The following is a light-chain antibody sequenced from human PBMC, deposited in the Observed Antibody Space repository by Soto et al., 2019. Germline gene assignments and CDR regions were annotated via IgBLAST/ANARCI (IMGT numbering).Light chain of an antibody. CDR1: SSDVGGYNY. CDR2: EVS. CDR3: SSYTTSSTYV. J-gene: IGLJ1*01. Sequence: QSVLAQPASVSGSPGQSITISCTVTSSDVGGYNYVSWYQQHPGKVPKIMIYEVSNRPSGVSNRFSGSKSGNTASLTISGLQAEDEADYYCSSYTTSSTYVFGTGTKVTVL. V-gene: IGLV2-14*01.